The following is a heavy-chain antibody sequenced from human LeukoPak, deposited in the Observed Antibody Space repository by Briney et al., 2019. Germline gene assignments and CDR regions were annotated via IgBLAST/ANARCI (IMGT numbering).Heavy chain of an antibody. CDR3: ARGVGNTVYYYYYMDV. CDR2: IKRDESEK. Sequence: GSLRLSCTASGFTFSRNGMHWVRQAPGKGLEWVAFIKRDESEKWYLNSVRGRFTISRDNSKNTLYLHMNSLSAEDTAVYYCARGVGNTVYYYYYMDVWGKGTTVTVSS. J-gene: IGHJ6*03. CDR1: GFTFSRNG. V-gene: IGHV3-30*19. D-gene: IGHD4-17*01.